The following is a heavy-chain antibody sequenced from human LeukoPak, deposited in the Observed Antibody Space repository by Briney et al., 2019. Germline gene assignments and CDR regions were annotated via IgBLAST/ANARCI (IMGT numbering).Heavy chain of an antibody. V-gene: IGHV3-7*04. CDR1: GFMFSNFW. J-gene: IGHJ4*02. CDR3: ARGDAFSGDH. CDR2: IHPEGNEK. Sequence: GGSLRLSCAVSGFMFSNFWMSWVRQAPGRGLEWVANIHPEGNEKYHVESVKGRFTISRDNAKNSLFLQMNGLRVEDTAVYYCARGDAFSGDHWGQGTLVTVSS.